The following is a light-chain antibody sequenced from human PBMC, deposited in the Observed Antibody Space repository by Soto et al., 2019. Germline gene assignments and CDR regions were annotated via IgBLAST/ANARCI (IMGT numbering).Light chain of an antibody. Sequence: QSVLTQPASVSGSPGQSITISCTGTSSDVGSYNLVSWYQQHPGKAPKLMIYEGSKRPSGVSNRFSGSKSGRTASLTISGLQSEDEGEYFCSSYSTTITWVFGGGTKLTVL. J-gene: IGLJ3*02. CDR1: SSDVGSYNL. V-gene: IGLV2-14*02. CDR2: EGS. CDR3: SSYSTTITWV.